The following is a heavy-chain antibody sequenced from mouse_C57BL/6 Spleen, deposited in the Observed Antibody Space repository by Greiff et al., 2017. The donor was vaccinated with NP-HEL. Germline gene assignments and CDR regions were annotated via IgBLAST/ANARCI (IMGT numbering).Heavy chain of an antibody. CDR1: GFTFSSYG. J-gene: IGHJ4*01. Sequence: EVQRVESGGDLVKPGGSLKLSCAASGFTFSSYGMSWVRPTPDKRLEWVATISSGGSYTYYPDSVKGRFTISRDNAKNTLYLQMSSLKSEDTAMYYCARRGTTAPMDYWGQGTSVTVSS. V-gene: IGHV5-6*01. D-gene: IGHD1-2*01. CDR3: ARRGTTAPMDY. CDR2: ISSGGSYT.